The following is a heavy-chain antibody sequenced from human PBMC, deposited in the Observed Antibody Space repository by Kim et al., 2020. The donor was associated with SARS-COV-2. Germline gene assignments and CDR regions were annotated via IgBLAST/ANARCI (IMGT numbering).Heavy chain of an antibody. CDR3: ARQGRWGSEGARYYYYYYMDV. CDR2: IYYSGST. J-gene: IGHJ6*03. Sequence: SETLSLTCTVSGGSISSYYWSWIRQPPGKGLEWIGYIYYSGSTNYNPSLKSRVTISVDTSKNQFSLKLSSVTAADTAVYYCARQGRWGSEGARYYYYYYMDVWGKGTTVTVSS. D-gene: IGHD7-27*01. V-gene: IGHV4-59*08. CDR1: GGSISSYY.